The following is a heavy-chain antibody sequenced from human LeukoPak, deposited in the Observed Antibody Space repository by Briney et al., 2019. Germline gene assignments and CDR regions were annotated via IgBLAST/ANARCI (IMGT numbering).Heavy chain of an antibody. Sequence: GGSLRLSCAASGFTFSKAWMSWVRQAPGKGLEWVGRIKSKSDGGTTDYAAPVKGRFTISRDDSKNTLYLQMNSLKTEDTAVYYCTTTNYYDSSGYYYLGYFQHWGQGTLVTVSS. CDR3: TTTNYYDSSGYYYLGYFQH. J-gene: IGHJ1*01. V-gene: IGHV3-15*01. D-gene: IGHD3-22*01. CDR1: GFTFSKAW. CDR2: IKSKSDGGTT.